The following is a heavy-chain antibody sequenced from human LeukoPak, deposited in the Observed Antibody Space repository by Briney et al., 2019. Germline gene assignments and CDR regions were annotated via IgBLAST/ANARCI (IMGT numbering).Heavy chain of an antibody. Sequence: GGSLRLSCAVSGFTVSSNYMSWIRQAPGKGLEWVSVIFSGGTTTYGDSVKGRFTISRDNSKNTVDLQMNSLRAEDTAVYYCARFRITGAIDYWGQGTLVTVSS. CDR2: IFSGGTT. J-gene: IGHJ4*02. CDR3: ARFRITGAIDY. D-gene: IGHD1-20*01. CDR1: GFTVSSNY. V-gene: IGHV3-66*01.